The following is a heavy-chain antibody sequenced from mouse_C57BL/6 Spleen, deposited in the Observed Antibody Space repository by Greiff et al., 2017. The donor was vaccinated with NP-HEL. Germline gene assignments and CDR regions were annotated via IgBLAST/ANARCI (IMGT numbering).Heavy chain of an antibody. V-gene: IGHV1-85*01. D-gene: IGHD1-1*01. CDR1: GYTFTSYD. J-gene: IGHJ4*01. Sequence: QVQLKQSGPELVKPGASVKLSCKASGYTFTSYDINWVKQRPGQGLEWIGWIYPRDGSTKYNEKFKGKATLTVDTSSSTAYMELHSLTSEDSAVYFCARTGFAVVAPYAMDYWGQGTSVTVSS. CDR2: IYPRDGST. CDR3: ARTGFAVVAPYAMDY.